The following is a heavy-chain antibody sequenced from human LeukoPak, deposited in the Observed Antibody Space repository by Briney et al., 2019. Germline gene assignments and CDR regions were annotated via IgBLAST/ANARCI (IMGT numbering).Heavy chain of an antibody. V-gene: IGHV1-69*06. CDR2: IIPIFGTA. CDR3: ARAGKQWPGYYYFDY. CDR1: GGTFSSYA. D-gene: IGHD6-19*01. J-gene: IGHJ4*02. Sequence: ASVKVSCKASGGTFSSYAISWVRQAPGQGLEWMGGIIPIFGTANYAQKFQGRVTITADKSTSTAYMELSSLRSEDTAVYYCARAGKQWPGYYYFDYWGQGTLVTVSS.